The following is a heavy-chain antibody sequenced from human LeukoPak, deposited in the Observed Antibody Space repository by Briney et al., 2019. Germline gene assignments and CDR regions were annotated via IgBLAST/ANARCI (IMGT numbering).Heavy chain of an antibody. CDR1: GGSINSYY. Sequence: SETLSLTCTVSGGSINSYYWTWIRQPPGEGLEWIGYIYYRGNTNYNPSLKSRVTISIDRSKSQFSLKLSSVTAADTAVYYCARGGLGPTTFWFDTWGQGTRVTVSS. D-gene: IGHD1-26*01. J-gene: IGHJ5*02. CDR3: ARGGLGPTTFWFDT. V-gene: IGHV4-59*01. CDR2: IYYRGNT.